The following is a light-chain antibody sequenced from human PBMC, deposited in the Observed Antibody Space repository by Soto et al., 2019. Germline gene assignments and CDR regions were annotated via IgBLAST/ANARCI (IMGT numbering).Light chain of an antibody. CDR3: QQYVNSPFT. Sequence: VLTQSQGTLSLSPGERATFSCLASQSVRGNYLAWYQQKPGQAPRVLIFEASKRATGTPDRFSGSGSGTDFTLTISRLEPEDFAVFYCQQYVNSPFTFGQGTRLEIK. CDR1: QSVRGNY. J-gene: IGKJ5*01. V-gene: IGKV3-20*01. CDR2: EAS.